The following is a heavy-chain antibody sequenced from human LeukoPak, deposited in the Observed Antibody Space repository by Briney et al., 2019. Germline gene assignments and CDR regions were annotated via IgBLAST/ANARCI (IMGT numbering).Heavy chain of an antibody. D-gene: IGHD2-15*01. CDR1: GGTFSGYA. V-gene: IGHV1-69*01. J-gene: IGHJ6*02. Sequence: ASVKVSCKASGGTFSGYAISWVRQAPGQGLEWMGGIIPIFGTANYAQKFQGRVTITADESTSTAYMELSSLRSEDTAVYYCFRVASRLAHYYGMDVWGQGTTVTVSS. CDR3: FRVASRLAHYYGMDV. CDR2: IIPIFGTA.